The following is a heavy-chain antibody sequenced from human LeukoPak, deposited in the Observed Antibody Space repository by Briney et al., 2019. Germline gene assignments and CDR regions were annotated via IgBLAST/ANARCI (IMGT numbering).Heavy chain of an antibody. CDR1: GGSISGYY. CDR2: INHSGST. V-gene: IGHV4-34*01. Sequence: PSETLSLTCTVSGGSISGYYWSWIRQPPGKGLEWIGEINHSGSTNYNPSLKSRVTISVDTSKNQFSLKLSSVTAADTAVYYCARGSYSSSWRISYYFDYWGQGTLVTVSS. D-gene: IGHD6-13*01. J-gene: IGHJ4*02. CDR3: ARGSYSSSWRISYYFDY.